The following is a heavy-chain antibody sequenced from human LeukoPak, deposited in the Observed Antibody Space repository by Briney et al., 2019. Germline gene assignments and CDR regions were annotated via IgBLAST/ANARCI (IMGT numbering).Heavy chain of an antibody. CDR2: ISSSSSYI. CDR1: GFTFSSYS. D-gene: IGHD3-22*01. V-gene: IGHV3-21*01. CDR3: AREGDSSGYNDAFNM. J-gene: IGHJ3*02. Sequence: GGSLRLSCAASGFTFSSYSMNWVRQAPGKGLEWVSSISSSSSYIYYADSVKGRFTISRDNAKHSLYLQMNSLRAEDTAVYYCAREGDSSGYNDAFNMWGQGTMVTVSS.